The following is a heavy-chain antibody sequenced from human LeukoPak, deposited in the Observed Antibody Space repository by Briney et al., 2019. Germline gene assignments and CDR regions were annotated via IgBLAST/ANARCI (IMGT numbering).Heavy chain of an antibody. CDR1: GFTFTSSV. V-gene: IGHV1-58*02. CDR2: IVVGSGNT. D-gene: IGHD3-3*01. J-gene: IGHJ4*02. Sequence: SVKVSCKASGFTFTSSVMQWVRQARGQRLEWIGWIVVGSGNTNYAQKFQERVTITRDMSTSTAYMELSSLRSEDTAVYYCASASFELEWLVRYWGQGTLVTVSS. CDR3: ASASFELEWLVRY.